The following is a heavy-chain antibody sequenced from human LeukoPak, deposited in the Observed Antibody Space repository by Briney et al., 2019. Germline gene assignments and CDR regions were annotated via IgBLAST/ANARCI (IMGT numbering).Heavy chain of an antibody. CDR1: GHTFTGYY. Sequence: ASVKVSCKASGHTFTGYYMHWVRQAPGQGLEWMGWINTNTGNPTYAQGFTGRFVFSLDTSVSTAYLQISSLKAEDTAVYYCARDNFEDPSRFDPWGQGTLVTVSS. V-gene: IGHV7-4-1*02. J-gene: IGHJ5*02. CDR3: ARDNFEDPSRFDP. CDR2: INTNTGNP.